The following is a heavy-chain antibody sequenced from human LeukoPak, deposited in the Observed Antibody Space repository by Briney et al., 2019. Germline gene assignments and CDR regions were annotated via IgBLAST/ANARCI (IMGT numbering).Heavy chain of an antibody. CDR2: IIPIFGTA. CDR3: ARDLYYYDSSGYPSPFDY. D-gene: IGHD3-22*01. Sequence: SVKVSCKASGGTFSSYAISWVRQAPGQGLEWMGRIIPIFGTANYAQKFQGRVTITTDGSTSTAYMELSSLRSEDTAVYYCARDLYYYDSSGYPSPFDYWGQGTLVTVSS. CDR1: GGTFSSYA. J-gene: IGHJ4*02. V-gene: IGHV1-69*05.